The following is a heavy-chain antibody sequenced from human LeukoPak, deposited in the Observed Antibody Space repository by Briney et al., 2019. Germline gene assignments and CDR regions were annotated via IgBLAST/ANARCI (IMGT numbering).Heavy chain of an antibody. CDR1: GFTFSSHS. Sequence: GGSLRLSCAASGFTFSSHSMNWVRQAPGKGLEWVSSISSSSSYIYYADSVKGRFTISRDNAKNSLYLQMNSLRAEDTAVYYCAREVDSSSWSTYYYYYGMDVWGQGTTVTVSS. CDR2: ISSSSSYI. J-gene: IGHJ6*02. D-gene: IGHD6-13*01. V-gene: IGHV3-21*01. CDR3: AREVDSSSWSTYYYYYGMDV.